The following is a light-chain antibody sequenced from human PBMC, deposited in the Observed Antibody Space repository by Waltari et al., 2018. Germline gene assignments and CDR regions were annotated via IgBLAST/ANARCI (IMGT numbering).Light chain of an antibody. CDR3: CSYAGDSTWV. V-gene: IGLV2-23*02. CDR1: SGDIGDFDF. Sequence: QSALTQPASVSGSPGQSITISCTGTSGDIGDFDFVSWYQQYPGKAPKSIIYEVTKRPSGVSNSFSGSKSGNTASLTISGLQAEDEAHYYCCSYAGDSTWVFGGGTKLTVL. J-gene: IGLJ3*02. CDR2: EVT.